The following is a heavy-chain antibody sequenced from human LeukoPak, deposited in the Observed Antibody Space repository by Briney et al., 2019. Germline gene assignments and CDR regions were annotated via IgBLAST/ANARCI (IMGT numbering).Heavy chain of an antibody. J-gene: IGHJ1*01. CDR3: ARAPSEIGGYYPEYFRH. D-gene: IGHD3-22*01. CDR2: IKSDGST. CDR1: GFTFSSYW. V-gene: IGHV3-74*01. Sequence: PGGSLRLSCAASGFTFSSYWMHWVRQAPGKALVCVSRIKSDGSTNYADSVEGRFTISRDNAKNTVSLQMNSLRAEDTGVYYCARAPSEIGGYYPEYFRHWGQGTLVTVSS.